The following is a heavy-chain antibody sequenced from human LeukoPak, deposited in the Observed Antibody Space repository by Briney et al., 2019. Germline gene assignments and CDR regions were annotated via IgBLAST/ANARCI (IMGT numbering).Heavy chain of an antibody. CDR1: GGSISTYY. J-gene: IGHJ4*02. Sequence: SSETLSLTCTVSGGSISTYYWSWIRQPPGKGLEWNGYSHYTGATDYNPSLKSRVTISVDTSKNQFSLKLNSVTAADTAVYYCARKQWQVPHYFDSWGQGTLVTASS. V-gene: IGHV4-59*08. CDR3: ARKQWQVPHYFDS. CDR2: SHYTGAT. D-gene: IGHD6-19*01.